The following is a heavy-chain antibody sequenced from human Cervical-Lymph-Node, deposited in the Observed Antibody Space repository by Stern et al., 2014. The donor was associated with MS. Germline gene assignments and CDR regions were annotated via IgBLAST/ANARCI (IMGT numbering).Heavy chain of an antibody. CDR3: ATSGGRRGDFRDY. D-gene: IGHD4-17*01. CDR2: IYASGNT. V-gene: IGHV4-61*02. J-gene: IGHJ4*02. Sequence: VQLVESGPGLVKPSQTLSLTCTVSGGSVSTYNYYWTWIRQPAGKGLEWIGRIYASGNTNYNPSLKGRVTISLDTSRNQFSLKLPSVTAADTAVYYCATSGGRRGDFRDYWGQGTLVTVSS. CDR1: GGSVSTYNYY.